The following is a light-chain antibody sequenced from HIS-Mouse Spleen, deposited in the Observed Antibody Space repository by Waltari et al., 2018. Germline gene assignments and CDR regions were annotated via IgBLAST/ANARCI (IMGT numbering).Light chain of an antibody. V-gene: IGLV3-21*02. CDR3: QVWDSSSDHWV. Sequence: SYVLTQPPSVSVAPGQTARITCGGNNIGSKSVHWYQQKPGQAPVLVVDEDSDRPSGIPERFSGSNSGNTATLTISRVEAGDEADYYCQVWDSSSDHWVFGGGTKLTVL. CDR1: NIGSKS. CDR2: EDS. J-gene: IGLJ3*02.